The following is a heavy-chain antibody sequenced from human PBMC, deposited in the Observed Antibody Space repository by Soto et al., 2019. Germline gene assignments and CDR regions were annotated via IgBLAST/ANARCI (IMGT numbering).Heavy chain of an antibody. V-gene: IGHV3-15*02. CDR3: TTGSYYDIWTDSYKRFDY. Sequence: EVQLVESGGALVKPGGSLRVSCAVSGFSFSDAWMNWVRQAPGKGLEWVGRVKSKTDGGTTDYAAPVKGRFSISRDDSENTVYLQMKSLKSEDTAVYYCTTGSYYDIWTDSYKRFDYWGQGTLVTVSS. CDR1: GFSFSDAW. D-gene: IGHD3-9*01. CDR2: VKSKTDGGTT. J-gene: IGHJ4*02.